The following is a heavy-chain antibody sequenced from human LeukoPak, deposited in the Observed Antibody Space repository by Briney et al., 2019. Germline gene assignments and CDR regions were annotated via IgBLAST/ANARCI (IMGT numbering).Heavy chain of an antibody. CDR3: ARGISTSGWLDY. CDR2: ISSSSSYI. V-gene: IGHV3-21*04. CDR1: GFTFSSYS. D-gene: IGHD6-19*01. Sequence: GGSLRLSCAASGFTFSSYSMNWVRQAPGKGLEWVSSISSSSSYIYYADSVKGRFTISRDNAKNSLYLQMNSLRAEDTAVYYCARGISTSGWLDYWGQGTLVTVSS. J-gene: IGHJ4*02.